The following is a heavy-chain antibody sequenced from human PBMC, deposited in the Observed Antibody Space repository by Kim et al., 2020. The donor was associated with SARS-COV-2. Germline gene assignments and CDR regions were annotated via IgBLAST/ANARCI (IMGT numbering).Heavy chain of an antibody. J-gene: IGHJ4*02. CDR2: LGIA. CDR3: ARGHSLDY. V-gene: IGHV1-69*04. Sequence: LGIANYAPKFQGRVTITADKSTSTAYMELSSLRSEDTAVYYCARGHSLDYWGQGTLVTVSS. D-gene: IGHD2-21*01.